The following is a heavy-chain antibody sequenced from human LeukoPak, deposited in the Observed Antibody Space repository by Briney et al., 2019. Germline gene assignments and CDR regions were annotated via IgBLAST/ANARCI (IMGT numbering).Heavy chain of an antibody. CDR1: GFTFSSYS. D-gene: IGHD2/OR15-2a*01. CDR3: ARGILSGLDY. CDR2: ISSTSITV. Sequence: GGSLRLSCVASGFTFSSYSMNWVRQAPGKGPEWVSFISSTSITVFYADSVKGRFTISRDNAKNSLYLQMNSLRDEDTAVYYCARGILSGLDYWGQGTLVTVFS. V-gene: IGHV3-48*02. J-gene: IGHJ4*02.